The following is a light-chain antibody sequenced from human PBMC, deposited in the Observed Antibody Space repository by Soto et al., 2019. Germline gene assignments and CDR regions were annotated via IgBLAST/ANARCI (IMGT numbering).Light chain of an antibody. CDR3: AAWDDSLNGVV. CDR2: GNN. J-gene: IGLJ2*01. CDR1: KSKIASNP. V-gene: IGLV1-44*01. Sequence: QSVLTQPPSAAGSPGHRVAVSCSGSKSKIASNPVNWYQHLPGTAPKLLISGNNERPSVVPYRFSGSKSGTSATLAISGLQSEDVADYYCAAWDDSLNGVVFGGVIKLTVL.